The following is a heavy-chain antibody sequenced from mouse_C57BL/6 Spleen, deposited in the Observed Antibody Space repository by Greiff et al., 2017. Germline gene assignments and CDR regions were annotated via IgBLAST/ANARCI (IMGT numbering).Heavy chain of an antibody. CDR1: GFNIKDYY. D-gene: IGHD1-1*01. J-gene: IGHJ2*01. CDR3: ASDSYGSSVDY. V-gene: IGHV14-2*01. Sequence: VQLQQSGAELVKPGASVKLSCTASGFNIKDYYMHWVKQRTEQGLEWIGRIDPEDGETKYAPTFQGKATITADTSSNTAYLQLSSLTSEDTAVHYCASDSYGSSVDYWGQGTTLTVSS. CDR2: IDPEDGET.